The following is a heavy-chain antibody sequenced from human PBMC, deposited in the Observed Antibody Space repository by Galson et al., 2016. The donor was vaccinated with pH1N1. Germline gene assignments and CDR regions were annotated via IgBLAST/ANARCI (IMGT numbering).Heavy chain of an antibody. CDR2: LYHSGST. V-gene: IGHV4-38-2*01. CDR3: ATYIVAPLFDAFDI. J-gene: IGHJ3*02. Sequence: SETLSLTCAVSGYSISSGYYWAWIRQPPGKGLEWIGSLYHSGSTYYNPSLKSRVTISVDTSKNQFSLNLNSVTAADTAVDYCATYIVAPLFDAFDIWGQGTMVTVSS. D-gene: IGHD5-12*01. CDR1: GYSISSGYY.